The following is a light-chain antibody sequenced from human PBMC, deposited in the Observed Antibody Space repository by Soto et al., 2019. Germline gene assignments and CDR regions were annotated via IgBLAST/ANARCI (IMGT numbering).Light chain of an antibody. J-gene: IGKJ4*01. CDR1: QSVSSSY. Sequence: EIVLTQSPGTLSLSPGERATLSCRASQSVSSSYLVWYQQRPGQPPRLLIYGTSNRAAGIPDRFTGTGSGTDFTLTINRLEPEDLAVYYCQQYGSSALTFGGGTKVEIK. V-gene: IGKV3-20*01. CDR3: QQYGSSALT. CDR2: GTS.